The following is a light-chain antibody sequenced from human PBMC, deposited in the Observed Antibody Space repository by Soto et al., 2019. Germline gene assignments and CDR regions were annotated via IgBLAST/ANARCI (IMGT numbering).Light chain of an antibody. J-gene: IGLJ3*02. V-gene: IGLV1-40*01. CDR2: GNN. CDR1: SSNIGAGYD. Sequence: QSVLTQPPSVSGAPGQRVTISCTGGSSNIGAGYDVHWYRQFPGTAPKLLVYGNNNRPSGISDRFSASKSGSSASLAITGLQAEDEADYYCQSYDTSLRAWAFGGGTKLTVL. CDR3: QSYDTSLRAWA.